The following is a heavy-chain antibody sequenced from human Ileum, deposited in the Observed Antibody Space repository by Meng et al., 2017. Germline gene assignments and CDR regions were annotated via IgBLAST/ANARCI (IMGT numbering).Heavy chain of an antibody. CDR2: IYSSGST. V-gene: IGHV4-31*01. Sequence: PLDELVPGLVKPSQTLPLPSTFSGGSISIGGFYWSWIRQHPVKGLEWIGYIYSSGSTYYNPSLKSLVSISVDTSKNQFSLKLSSVTAADTAVYYCARGPGRGSGSGSFDYWGQGTLVTVSS. J-gene: IGHJ4*02. CDR1: GGSISIGGFY. D-gene: IGHD3-10*01. CDR3: ARGPGRGSGSGSFDY.